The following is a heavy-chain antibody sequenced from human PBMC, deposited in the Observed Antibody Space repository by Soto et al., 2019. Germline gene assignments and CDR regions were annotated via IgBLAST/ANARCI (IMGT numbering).Heavy chain of an antibody. D-gene: IGHD6-6*01. CDR3: ARIAYSYMNSSSSDFDY. CDR1: GFTFSSYA. J-gene: IGHJ4*02. V-gene: IGHV3-30-3*01. CDR2: ISYDGSNK. Sequence: GGSLRLSCAASGFTFSSYAMHWVRQAPGKGLEWVAVISYDGSNKYYADSVKGRFTISRDNSKNTLYLQMNSLRAEDTAVYYCARIAYSYMNSSSSDFDYWGQGTPVTVSS.